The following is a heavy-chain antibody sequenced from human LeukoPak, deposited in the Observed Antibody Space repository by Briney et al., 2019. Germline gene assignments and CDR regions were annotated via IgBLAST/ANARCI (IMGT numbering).Heavy chain of an antibody. CDR2: ISFSGIT. CDR1: GGSISAYY. J-gene: IGHJ4*02. Sequence: SETLSLTCAVSGGSISAYYWSWIRQPPGKGLEWLGHISFSGITHYNASLKSRVTMSVDTSRTHFSLIVSSVAAADTALYYCVRHAGGTTYEYWGQGTLVTVSS. CDR3: VRHAGGTTYEY. D-gene: IGHD3-16*01. V-gene: IGHV4-59*08.